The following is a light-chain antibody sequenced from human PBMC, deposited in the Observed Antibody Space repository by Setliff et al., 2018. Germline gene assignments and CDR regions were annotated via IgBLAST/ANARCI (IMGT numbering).Light chain of an antibody. CDR1: SSNIGSNT. V-gene: IGLV1-44*01. J-gene: IGLJ1*01. CDR3: QPYDWDLSGYV. Sequence: VLTQPPSASGTPGQRVTISCSGSSSNIGSNTVNWYQQLPGTAPKLLIYRNNQRPSGVPDRFSGSKSGTSASLAISGLQSEDEADYYCQPYDWDLSGYVFGTGTKVTVL. CDR2: RNN.